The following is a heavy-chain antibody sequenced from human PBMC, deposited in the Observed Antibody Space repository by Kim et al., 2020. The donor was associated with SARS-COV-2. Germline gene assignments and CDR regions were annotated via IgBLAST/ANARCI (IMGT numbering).Heavy chain of an antibody. D-gene: IGHD6-13*01. Sequence: GYAQKFQGRVTMTRNTSISTAYMELSSLRSEDTAVYYCAKSGIGSSWYAYWGQGTLVTVSS. J-gene: IGHJ4*02. V-gene: IGHV1-8*01. CDR3: AKSGIGSSWYAY.